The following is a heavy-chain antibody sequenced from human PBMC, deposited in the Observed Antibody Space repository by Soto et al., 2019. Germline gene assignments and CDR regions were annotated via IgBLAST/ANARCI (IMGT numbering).Heavy chain of an antibody. J-gene: IGHJ5*01. D-gene: IGHD5-18*01. CDR2: IIPIFGRE. Sequence: SVKVSCKASGGTFSSYAISWLRQAPGQGLEGMGGIIPIFGREYYAQKFQGRLTITADEYVSAACMELSSLRSNDPAVYYSARDGVDTAMVSHWFDPWGQGTMVTVSS. CDR3: ARDGVDTAMVSHWFDP. V-gene: IGHV1-69*13. CDR1: GGTFSSYA.